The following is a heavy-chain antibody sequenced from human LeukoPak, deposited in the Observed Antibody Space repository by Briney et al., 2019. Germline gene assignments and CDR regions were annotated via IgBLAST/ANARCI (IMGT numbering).Heavy chain of an antibody. CDR3: ARAPTYYYDSSGYYPFDY. D-gene: IGHD3-22*01. V-gene: IGHV4-61*02. J-gene: IGHJ4*02. Sequence: SETLSLTCTVSGGSISGGSYYWSWIRQPAGKGLEWIGRIYTSGSTNYNPSLKSRVTISVDTSKNQFSLKLSSVTAADTAVYYCARAPTYYYDSSGYYPFDYWGQGTLVTVSS. CDR1: GGSISGGSYY. CDR2: IYTSGST.